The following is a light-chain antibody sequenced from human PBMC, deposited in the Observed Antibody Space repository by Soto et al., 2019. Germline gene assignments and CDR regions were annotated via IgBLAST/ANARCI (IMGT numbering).Light chain of an antibody. CDR3: QHYNSYSEA. V-gene: IGKV1-5*03. Sequence: DITLTQSPATLSGSVGDRVTITWRASQTISSWLAWYQQKPGKAPKLLIYKASTLKSGVPSRFSGSGYGTEFNLTISSLQTDDFATYYGQHYNSYSEAFGQGTKVDIK. CDR2: KAS. J-gene: IGKJ1*01. CDR1: QTISSW.